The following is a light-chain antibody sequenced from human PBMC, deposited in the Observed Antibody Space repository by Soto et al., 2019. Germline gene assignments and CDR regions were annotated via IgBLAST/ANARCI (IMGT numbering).Light chain of an antibody. Sequence: DIPMTQSPSSLSASVGDRVTITCRASQSISSYLSWYQQKPGKAPKRLIYVGSTLQSGVPSRFSGSGSGTYFTLTISRLQPEDFATYFCQQTYTTPFTFGGGTKVDVK. CDR1: QSISSY. J-gene: IGKJ4*01. CDR2: VGS. CDR3: QQTYTTPFT. V-gene: IGKV1-39*01.